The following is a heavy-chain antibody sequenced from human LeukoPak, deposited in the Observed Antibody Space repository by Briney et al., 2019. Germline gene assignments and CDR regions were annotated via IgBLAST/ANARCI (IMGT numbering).Heavy chain of an antibody. CDR3: ARDLMWEKRFYSYGMDV. Sequence: GGSLRLSCAASEFTFSSYAMHWVRQAPGKGLEWLAVMSFDGGNEYYADPVKGRFTISRDNSKNTLYLQMNSLRAEDTAVYYCARDLMWEKRFYSYGMDVWGQGTTVTVSS. CDR2: MSFDGGNE. CDR1: EFTFSSYA. D-gene: IGHD1-26*01. V-gene: IGHV3-30-3*01. J-gene: IGHJ6*02.